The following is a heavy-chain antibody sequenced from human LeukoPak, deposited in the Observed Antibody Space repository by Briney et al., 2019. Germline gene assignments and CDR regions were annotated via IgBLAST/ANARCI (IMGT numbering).Heavy chain of an antibody. V-gene: IGHV3-7*01. CDR3: ARDDLAVAGYYYYYYMDV. D-gene: IGHD6-19*01. Sequence: GGSLRLSCAASGFTFSSYWMSWVRQAPGKGLEWVANIKQDGSEKYYVDSVKGRFTISRDNAKNSLYLQMNSLRAEDTAVYYCARDDLAVAGYYYYYYMDVWGKGTTVTIS. CDR2: IKQDGSEK. J-gene: IGHJ6*03. CDR1: GFTFSSYW.